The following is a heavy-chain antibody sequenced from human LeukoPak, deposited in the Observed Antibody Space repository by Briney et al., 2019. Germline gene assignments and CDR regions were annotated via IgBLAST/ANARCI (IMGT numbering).Heavy chain of an antibody. Sequence: PGGPLRLSCAASGFTFSSYWMHWVRQAPGKGLVWVSRINSDGSSTSYADSVKGRFTISRDNAKNTLYLQMNSLRAEDTAVYYCARESWIQPGPFDYWGQGTLVTVSS. V-gene: IGHV3-74*01. J-gene: IGHJ4*02. CDR1: GFTFSSYW. CDR3: ARESWIQPGPFDY. D-gene: IGHD5-18*01. CDR2: INSDGSST.